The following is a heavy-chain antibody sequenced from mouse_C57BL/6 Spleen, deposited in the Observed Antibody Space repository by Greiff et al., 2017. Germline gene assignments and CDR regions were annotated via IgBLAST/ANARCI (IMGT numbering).Heavy chain of an antibody. D-gene: IGHD1-1*01. CDR2: IHPNSGST. V-gene: IGHV1-64*01. CDR3: ARRGFTTVVANYAMDY. J-gene: IGHJ4*01. CDR1: GYTFTSYW. Sequence: QVQLQQPGAELVKPGASVKLSCKASGYTFTSYWMHWVKQRPGQGLEWIGMIHPNSGSTNYNEKFKSKATLTVDKSSSTAYLQLRSLTSEDSAVYYCARRGFTTVVANYAMDYWGQGTSVTVSS.